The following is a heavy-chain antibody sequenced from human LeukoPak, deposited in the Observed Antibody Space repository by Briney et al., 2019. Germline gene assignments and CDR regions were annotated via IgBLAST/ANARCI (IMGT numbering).Heavy chain of an antibody. Sequence: PGGSLRLSCAASGFTFSSYGMHWVRQAPGKGLEWVAFIRYDGSNKYYADSVKGRFTISRDNSKNTLYLQMNSLRGEDTAVYYCAKDSSGSYYGESDFWGQGTLVAVSS. D-gene: IGHD1-26*01. CDR1: GFTFSSYG. V-gene: IGHV3-30*02. CDR2: IRYDGSNK. CDR3: AKDSSGSYYGESDF. J-gene: IGHJ4*02.